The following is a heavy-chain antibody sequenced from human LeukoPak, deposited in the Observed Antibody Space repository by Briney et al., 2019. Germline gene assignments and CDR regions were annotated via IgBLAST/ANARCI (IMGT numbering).Heavy chain of an antibody. Sequence: PGGSLRLSCAASGFTFSSYGMHWVRQAPGKGLEWVAMISYDGSNKFYTDSVKGRFTISRDNSRNTVYLQMNSLRVEDTAVYYCARAKRAGWVGATDFDFWGQGTLVTVSS. J-gene: IGHJ4*02. V-gene: IGHV3-30*03. CDR2: ISYDGSNK. D-gene: IGHD1-26*01. CDR3: ARAKRAGWVGATDFDF. CDR1: GFTFSSYG.